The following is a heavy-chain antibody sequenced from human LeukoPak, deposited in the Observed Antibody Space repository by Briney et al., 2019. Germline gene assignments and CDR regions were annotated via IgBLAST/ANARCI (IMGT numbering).Heavy chain of an antibody. D-gene: IGHD3-10*01. J-gene: IGHJ4*02. V-gene: IGHV1-2*02. CDR3: ARDQRGEVITMVRGVATDY. Sequence: ASVKVSCKASGYTFTGYYIHWVRQAPGQGLEWLGWINPNSGGTNYAQKFQGRVTMTRDTSISTAYMELSRLRSDDTAVYYCARDQRGEVITMVRGVATDYWGQGTLVTVSS. CDR2: INPNSGGT. CDR1: GYTFTGYY.